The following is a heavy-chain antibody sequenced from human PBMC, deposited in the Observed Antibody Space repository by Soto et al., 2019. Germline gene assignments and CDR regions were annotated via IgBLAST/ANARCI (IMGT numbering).Heavy chain of an antibody. Sequence: EVQLLESGGGLVQPGGSLRLSCEASGFPFSFYSMNWVRQAPGKGLEWIAYITPTSRAINYADSVRGRFTISRDGARVFLHMNSLGDEDTAVYYCARDGKGAAYTNGPYYFDYWGQGALVTVSS. D-gene: IGHD2-8*01. CDR1: GFPFSFYS. V-gene: IGHV3-48*02. CDR2: ITPTSRAI. CDR3: ARDGKGAAYTNGPYYFDY. J-gene: IGHJ4*02.